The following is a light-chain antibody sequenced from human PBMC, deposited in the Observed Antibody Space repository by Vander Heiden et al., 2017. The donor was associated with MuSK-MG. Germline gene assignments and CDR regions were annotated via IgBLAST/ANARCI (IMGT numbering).Light chain of an antibody. V-gene: IGKV4-1*01. CDR1: QNGLYSTNNNNY. CDR2: WAS. CDR3: QQDVSYPYT. J-gene: IGKJ2*01. Sequence: DIVMTGSTDSLAVSLGERATINCKSSQNGLYSTNNNNYLAWYQQKPGQPPKLLIYWASTRHSGVPDRSSGSGSGTDFTLTIRSLQAEDVAVYYCQQDVSYPYTFGQGTKLEIK.